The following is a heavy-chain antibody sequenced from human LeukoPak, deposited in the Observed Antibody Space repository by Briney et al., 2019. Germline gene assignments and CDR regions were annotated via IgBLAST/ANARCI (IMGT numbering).Heavy chain of an antibody. J-gene: IGHJ3*02. CDR1: GASISFYY. CDR3: ALDSSGWSDDSFDI. CDR2: IYYSGST. D-gene: IGHD6-13*01. V-gene: IGHV4-59*01. Sequence: SETLSLTCTVSGASISFYYWSWIRQPPGKGLEWIGYIYYSGSTNYSPSLKSRVTMSIDTSKNHFSLNLNSVTAADTAIYYCALDSSGWSDDSFDIWGQGTMVTVSS.